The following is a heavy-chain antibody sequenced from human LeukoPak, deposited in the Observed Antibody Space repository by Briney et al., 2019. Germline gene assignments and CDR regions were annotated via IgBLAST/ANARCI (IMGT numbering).Heavy chain of an antibody. CDR2: IYHSGST. CDR3: VRDVSVAGKDY. D-gene: IGHD6-19*01. CDR1: GYSISSGYY. J-gene: IGHJ4*02. Sequence: SQTLSLTCTVSGYSISSGYYWGWIRQPPGKGLEWIGSIYHSGSTYYNPSLKSRVTISVDTSKNQFSLKLSSVTAADTAVYYCVRDVSVAGKDYWGQGTLVTVSS. V-gene: IGHV4-38-2*02.